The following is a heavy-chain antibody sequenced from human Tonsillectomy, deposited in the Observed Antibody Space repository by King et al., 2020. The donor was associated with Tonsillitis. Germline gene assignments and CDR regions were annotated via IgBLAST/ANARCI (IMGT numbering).Heavy chain of an antibody. CDR1: GGSISSGDYY. J-gene: IGHJ4*02. D-gene: IGHD3-22*01. V-gene: IGHV4-30-4*01. Sequence: VQLQESGPGLVKPSQTLSLTCTVSGGSISSGDYYWSWIRQPPGKGLEWIGYIYYSGSTYYNPSLKSRVTISVDTSNNQFSLKLSSVTAADTAVYYCARDHSSGYYYLDYWGQGTLVTVSS. CDR3: ARDHSSGYYYLDY. CDR2: IYYSGST.